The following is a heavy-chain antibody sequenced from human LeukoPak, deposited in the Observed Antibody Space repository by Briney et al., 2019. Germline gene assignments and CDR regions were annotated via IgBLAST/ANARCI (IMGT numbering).Heavy chain of an antibody. CDR1: GGSIISVSYF. CDR3: VHGSGSFRYYLDY. V-gene: IGHV4-39*01. J-gene: IGHJ4*02. D-gene: IGHD3-10*01. Sequence: SETLSLTCTVSGGSIISVSYFWGWIRQPPGKGREWIGSIYYSGSTYYNPSLKSRVTISVDTSKSQFSLKLSSVTAADTAVYYCVHGSGSFRYYLDYWGQGTLVTVSS. CDR2: IYYSGST.